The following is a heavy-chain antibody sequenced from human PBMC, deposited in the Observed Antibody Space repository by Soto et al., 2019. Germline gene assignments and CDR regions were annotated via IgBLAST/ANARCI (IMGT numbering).Heavy chain of an antibody. V-gene: IGHV3-33*01. CDR1: GFTFSSYG. Sequence: PGGSLRLSCAASGFTFSSYGMHWVRQAPGKGLEWVAVIWYDGSNKYYADSVKGRFTISRDNSKNTLYLQMNSLRAEDTAVYYCARGGYSYGRYYYYGMDVWGQGTTVTVSS. CDR2: IWYDGSNK. D-gene: IGHD5-18*01. CDR3: ARGGYSYGRYYYYGMDV. J-gene: IGHJ6*02.